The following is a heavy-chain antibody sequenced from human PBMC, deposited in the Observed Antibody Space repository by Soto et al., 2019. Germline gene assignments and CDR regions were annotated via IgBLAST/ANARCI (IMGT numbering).Heavy chain of an antibody. CDR3: AREGDYGSGSYAFDI. D-gene: IGHD3-10*01. V-gene: IGHV4-4*07. CDR2: IYTSGST. CDR1: GGSISSYY. Sequence: SETLSLTCTVSGGSISSYYWSWIRQPAGKGLEWIGRIYTSGSTNYNPSPKSRVTMSVDTSKNQFSLKLSSVTAADTAVYYCAREGDYGSGSYAFDIWGQGTMVTVSS. J-gene: IGHJ3*02.